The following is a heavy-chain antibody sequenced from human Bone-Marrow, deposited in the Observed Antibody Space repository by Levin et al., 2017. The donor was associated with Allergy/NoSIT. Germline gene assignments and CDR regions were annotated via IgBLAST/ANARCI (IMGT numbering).Heavy chain of an antibody. CDR1: GFTFSNYA. Sequence: PGESLKISCAASGFTFSNYAMSWVRQAPGKGLEWVSIITANGGNTYYADSVKGRFTISRDNSKNTLFLQMNSLRAEDTAIYYCAKARYNGYGSDYFDYWGQGTLVTVSS. D-gene: IGHD5-12*01. J-gene: IGHJ4*02. CDR3: AKARYNGYGSDYFDY. V-gene: IGHV3-23*01. CDR2: ITANGGNT.